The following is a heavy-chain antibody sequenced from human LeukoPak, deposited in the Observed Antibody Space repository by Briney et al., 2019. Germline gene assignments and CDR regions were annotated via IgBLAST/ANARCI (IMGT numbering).Heavy chain of an antibody. CDR1: GFTFSSYS. V-gene: IGHV3-21*01. J-gene: IGHJ4*02. CDR2: ISSSSSYI. D-gene: IGHD2-2*01. Sequence: PGGSLRLSCAASGFTFSSYSMNWVRQAPGKGLEWVSSISSSSSYIYYADSVKGRFTISRDNAKNSLYLQMNSLRAEDTAVYYCARVGYCSSTSCHDFDYWGRGTLVTVSS. CDR3: ARVGYCSSTSCHDFDY.